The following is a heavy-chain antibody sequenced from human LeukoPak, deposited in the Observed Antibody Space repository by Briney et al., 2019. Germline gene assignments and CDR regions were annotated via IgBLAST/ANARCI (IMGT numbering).Heavy chain of an antibody. D-gene: IGHD6-19*01. CDR2: VIYTGST. CDR1: GGSISSYY. CDR3: ASTGEMYSSGWYFDF. V-gene: IGHV4-59*01. J-gene: IGHJ4*02. Sequence: PSETLSLTCTVSGGSISSYYWSWIRQPPGKGLEWIGYVIYTGSTNYNPSLKSRVTTSIDTSKNQFSLNLSSVTAADTAVYYCASTGEMYSSGWYFDFWGQGTLVTVSS.